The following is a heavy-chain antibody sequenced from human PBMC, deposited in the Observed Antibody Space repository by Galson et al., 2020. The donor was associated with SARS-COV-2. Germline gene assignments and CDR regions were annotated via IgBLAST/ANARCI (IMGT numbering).Heavy chain of an antibody. J-gene: IGHJ5*02. CDR2: IYWNGDK. D-gene: IGHD2-2*01. CDR1: GFSLSTSRVG. Sequence: SGPTLVKPTQTLTLTCTFSGFSLSTSRVGVGWIRQPPGKALEWLALIYWNGDKRYNPSLKTRLTITEDTSKTQVVLTMTNMDPVDTGTYYCAHSGSGYCDTTNCLNWLDPWGQRILVTVSS. CDR3: AHSGSGYCDTTNCLNWLDP. V-gene: IGHV2-5*01.